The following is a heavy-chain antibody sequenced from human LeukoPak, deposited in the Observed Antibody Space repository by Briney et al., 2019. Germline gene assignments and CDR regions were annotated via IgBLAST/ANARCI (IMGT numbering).Heavy chain of an antibody. CDR2: INPDDGDT. CDR1: GYTFTDYY. V-gene: IGHV1-2*02. J-gene: IGHJ4*02. D-gene: IGHD2-2*01. CDR3: ARANLLYCSSSTCLFDY. Sequence: ASVKVSCKASGYTFTDYYMHWVRQAPGQGFEWMGWINPDDGDTNYAQKFQGRVTMTRDTSISTAHMEVSRLRSDDTAVYYCARANLLYCSSSTCLFDYWGQGTLVTVSS.